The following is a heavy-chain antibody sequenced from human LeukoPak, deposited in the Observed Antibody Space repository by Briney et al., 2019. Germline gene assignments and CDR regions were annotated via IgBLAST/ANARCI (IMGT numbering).Heavy chain of an antibody. CDR2: IYYSGST. V-gene: IGHV4-59*01. Sequence: PSETLSLTCTVSGGSISSYYWSRIRQPPGKGLEWIGYIYYSGSTNYNPSLKSRVTISVDTSKNQFSLKLSSVTAADTAVYYCARTRIRPGYYYDSSGYYEYFDYWGQGTLVTVSS. CDR3: ARTRIRPGYYYDSSGYYEYFDY. CDR1: GGSISSYY. D-gene: IGHD3-22*01. J-gene: IGHJ4*02.